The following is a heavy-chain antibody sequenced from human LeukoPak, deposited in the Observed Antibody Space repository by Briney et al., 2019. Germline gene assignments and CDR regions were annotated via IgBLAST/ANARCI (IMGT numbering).Heavy chain of an antibody. V-gene: IGHV3-21*01. CDR3: ARDRSQLLFEQTAFDI. CDR2: ISSSSSYI. CDR1: GFTFSSYS. Sequence: GGSLRLTCAASGFTFSSYSMNWVRQAPGKGLEWVSSISSSSSYIYYADSVKGRFTISRDNAKNSLYLQMNSLRAEDTAVYYCARDRSQLLFEQTAFDIWGQGTMVTVSS. D-gene: IGHD2-2*01. J-gene: IGHJ3*02.